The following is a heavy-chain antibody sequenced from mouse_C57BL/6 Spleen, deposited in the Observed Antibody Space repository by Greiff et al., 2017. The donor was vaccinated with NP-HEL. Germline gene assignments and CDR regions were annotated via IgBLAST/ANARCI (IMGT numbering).Heavy chain of an antibody. CDR2: INPSSGYT. V-gene: IGHV1-7*01. CDR3: ASSLYAMDY. Sequence: QVQLKQSGAELAKPGASVKLSCKASGYTFTSYWMHWVKQRPGQGLEWIGYINPSSGYTKYNQKFKDKATLTADKSSSTAYMQLSSLTYEDAAVYYCASSLYAMDYWGQGTSVTVSS. CDR1: GYTFTSYW. J-gene: IGHJ4*01. D-gene: IGHD6-1*01.